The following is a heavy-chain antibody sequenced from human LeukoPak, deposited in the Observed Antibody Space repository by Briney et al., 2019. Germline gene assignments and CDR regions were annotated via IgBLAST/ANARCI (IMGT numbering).Heavy chain of an antibody. Sequence: GASVKLSCKASGYTFTSYGISWVRQAPGQGLEWMGWISAYNGNTNYAQKLQGRVTMTTDTSTSTAYMELRSLRSDDTAVYYCARDYIVVVPAALDYWGQGTLVTVSS. CDR2: ISAYNGNT. D-gene: IGHD2-2*01. V-gene: IGHV1-18*04. J-gene: IGHJ4*02. CDR3: ARDYIVVVPAALDY. CDR1: GYTFTSYG.